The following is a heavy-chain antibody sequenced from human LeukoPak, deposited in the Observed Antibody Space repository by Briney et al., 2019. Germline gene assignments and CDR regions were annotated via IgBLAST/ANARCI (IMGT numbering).Heavy chain of an antibody. CDR2: ISGGGGST. D-gene: IGHD2-15*01. Sequence: SGGSLRLSCATSGFTFSSYAMSWVRQAPGKGLEWVSAISGGGGSTFYADSVKGRFTISRDKSKNTLYLQMNSLRAEDTAVYYGAKARYCNSGTCYSGLDFDYWGQGTLVPVSS. J-gene: IGHJ4*02. V-gene: IGHV3-23*01. CDR1: GFTFSSYA. CDR3: AKARYCNSGTCYSGLDFDY.